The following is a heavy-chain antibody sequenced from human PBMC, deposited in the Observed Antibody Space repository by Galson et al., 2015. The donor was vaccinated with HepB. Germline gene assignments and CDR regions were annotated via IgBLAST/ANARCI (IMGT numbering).Heavy chain of an antibody. V-gene: IGHV3-30*04. Sequence: LRLPCAASAFPFTSYAMHWVRQAPGKGLEWVAVISYDGSNNYYADSVKGRFTISRDNSKNTLYLQMNSLRAEDTAIYYCAKDLVAYCGGDCYPGDYWGQGTLVTVSS. D-gene: IGHD2-21*02. J-gene: IGHJ4*02. CDR1: AFPFTSYA. CDR3: AKDLVAYCGGDCYPGDY. CDR2: ISYDGSNN.